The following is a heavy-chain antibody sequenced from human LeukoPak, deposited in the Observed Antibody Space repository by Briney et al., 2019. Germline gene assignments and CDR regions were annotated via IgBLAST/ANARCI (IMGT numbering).Heavy chain of an antibody. D-gene: IGHD3-22*01. CDR3: ARGVLTYYYDSSGYFAGDY. J-gene: IGHJ4*02. CDR2: INPNSGGT. Sequence: ASVKVSCKASGYTFTGYYMHWVRQAPGQGLEWMGWINPNSGGTNYAQKFQRRVTMTRDTSISTAYMELSRLRSDDTAVYYCARGVLTYYYDSSGYFAGDYWGQGTLVTVSS. CDR1: GYTFTGYY. V-gene: IGHV1-2*02.